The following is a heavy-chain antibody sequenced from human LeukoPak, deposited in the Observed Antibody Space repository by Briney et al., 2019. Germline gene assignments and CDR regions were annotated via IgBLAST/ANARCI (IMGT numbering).Heavy chain of an antibody. CDR3: ARDGGYQAPSGY. CDR1: GYTFTGYY. V-gene: IGHV1-2*06. CDR2: INPNSGGT. J-gene: IGHJ4*02. D-gene: IGHD2-2*01. Sequence: ASVKVSCKASGYTFTGYYMHWVREAPGQGLEWMGRINPNSGGTNYAQKFQGRVTMTRDTSISTAYMELSRLRSDDTAVYYCARDGGYQAPSGYWGQGTLVTVSS.